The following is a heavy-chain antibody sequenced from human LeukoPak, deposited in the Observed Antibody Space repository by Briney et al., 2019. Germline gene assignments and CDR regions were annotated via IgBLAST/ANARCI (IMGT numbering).Heavy chain of an antibody. CDR2: ISGSGGST. CDR3: AKEYSSGWYPFDY. CDR1: GFTFSSYA. V-gene: IGHV3-23*01. Sequence: GGSLRLSCAASGFTFSSYAMSGVRQAPGKGLEWVSAISGSGGSTYYADSVKSRFTISRDNSKNTLYLQMNSLRAEDTAVYYCAKEYSSGWYPFDYWGQGTLVTVSS. D-gene: IGHD6-19*01. J-gene: IGHJ4*02.